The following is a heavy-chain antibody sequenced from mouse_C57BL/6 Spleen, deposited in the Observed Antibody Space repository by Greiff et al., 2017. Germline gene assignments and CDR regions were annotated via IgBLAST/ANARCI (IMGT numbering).Heavy chain of an antibody. CDR3: ARDGYYGSSYEGYAMDY. J-gene: IGHJ4*01. CDR1: GYAFSSSW. CDR2: IYPGDGDT. V-gene: IGHV1-82*01. D-gene: IGHD1-1*01. Sequence: QVQLQQSGPELVKPGASVKISCKASGYAFSSSWMNWVKQRPGKGLEWIGRIYPGDGDTNYNGKFKGKATLTADKSSSTAYMQLSSLTSEDSAVYFCARDGYYGSSYEGYAMDYWGQGTSVTVSS.